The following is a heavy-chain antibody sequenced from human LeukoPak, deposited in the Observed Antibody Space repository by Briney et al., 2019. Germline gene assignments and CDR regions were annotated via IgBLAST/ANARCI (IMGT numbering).Heavy chain of an antibody. CDR1: GFTFSSYG. CDR3: ARDPSYDSSGYVPPD. J-gene: IGHJ4*02. V-gene: IGHV3-33*01. Sequence: GGSLRPSCAAFGFTFSSYGMHWVRQAPGKGLEWVAVIWYDGSNKYYADSVKGRFTISRDNSKNTLYLQMNSLRAEDTAVYYCARDPSYDSSGYVPPDWGQGTLVTVSS. CDR2: IWYDGSNK. D-gene: IGHD3-22*01.